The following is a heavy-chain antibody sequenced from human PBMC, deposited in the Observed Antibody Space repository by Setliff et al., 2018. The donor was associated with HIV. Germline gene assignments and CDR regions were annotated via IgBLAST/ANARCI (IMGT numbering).Heavy chain of an antibody. Sequence: PGESLKISCAASGFSFSDHYMSWIRQAPGKGLEWVSYISSGRIYTNYADSVKGRFTISRDNAKNSLYLQMNSLRAEDTAVYYCARVGLYSNYAFDYWGQGMLVT. CDR2: ISSGRIYT. V-gene: IGHV3-11*05. J-gene: IGHJ4*02. CDR1: GFSFSDHY. CDR3: ARVGLYSNYAFDY. D-gene: IGHD4-4*01.